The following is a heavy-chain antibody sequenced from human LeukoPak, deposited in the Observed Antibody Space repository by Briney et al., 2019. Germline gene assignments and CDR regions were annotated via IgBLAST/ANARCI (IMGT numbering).Heavy chain of an antibody. D-gene: IGHD3-3*01. CDR3: VRGLLEWLRLETYYFDA. V-gene: IGHV3-7*01. Sequence: GGSLRLSCAVSGFTFTNYWMSWARQAPGKGLEWVANINQDGSSKYYVDSVKGRFTISRDNAKNSLYLQMNSLRADDTATYYCVRGLLEWLRLETYYFDAWGQGALVIVSS. J-gene: IGHJ4*02. CDR2: INQDGSSK. CDR1: GFTFTNYW.